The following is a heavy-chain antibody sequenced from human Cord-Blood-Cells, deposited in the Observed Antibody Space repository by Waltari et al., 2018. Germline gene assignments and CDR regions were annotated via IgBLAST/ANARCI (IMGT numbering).Heavy chain of an antibody. J-gene: IGHJ4*02. D-gene: IGHD6-13*01. Sequence: EVQLVESGGGLIQPGGSLRLSCAASGFTVSSNYMSWVRQAPGKGMEWISVIHIGSSTYYADSVKGRFTISRDNSKNTLYLQMNSLRAEDTAVYYCARSWYFDYWGQGTLVTVSS. CDR3: ARSWYFDY. V-gene: IGHV3-53*01. CDR2: IHIGSST. CDR1: GFTVSSNY.